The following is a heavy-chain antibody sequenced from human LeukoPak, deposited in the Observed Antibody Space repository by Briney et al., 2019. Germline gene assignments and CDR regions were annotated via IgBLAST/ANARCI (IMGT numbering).Heavy chain of an antibody. J-gene: IGHJ4*02. CDR2: ISSSSSYI. CDR3: VREYYDFWSGYYHYFDY. D-gene: IGHD3-3*01. V-gene: IGHV3-21*01. CDR1: GFTFSSYS. Sequence: GGSLRLSCAASGFTFSSYSMNWVRQAPGKGLEWVSSISSSSSYICYADSVKGRFTISRDNAKNSLYLQMNSLRAEDTAVYYCVREYYDFWSGYYHYFDYWGQGTLVTVSS.